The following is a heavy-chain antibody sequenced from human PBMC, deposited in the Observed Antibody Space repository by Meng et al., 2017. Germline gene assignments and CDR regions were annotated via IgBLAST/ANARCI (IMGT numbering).Heavy chain of an antibody. CDR1: GFTFSSYA. J-gene: IGHJ5*02. V-gene: IGHV3-30*01. D-gene: IGHD1-7*01. Sequence: GESLKISCAASGFTFSSYAMHWVRQAPGKGLEWVAVISYDGSNKYYADSVKGRFTISRDNSKNTLYLQMNSLRAEDTAVYYCASDRVTGATGYKWFDHWGQGTLVTVSS. CDR3: ASDRVTGATGYKWFDH. CDR2: ISYDGSNK.